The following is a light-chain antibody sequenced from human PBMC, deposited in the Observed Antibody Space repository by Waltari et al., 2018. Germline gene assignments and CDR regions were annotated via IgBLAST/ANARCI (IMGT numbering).Light chain of an antibody. CDR1: QGISSY. Sequence: AIRITQSPSSLSASTGDRVTITGRESQGISSYLAWYQQKPGKAAKLLIYGASTLQSGVPSRFSGSGSGTDFTLTISCLQSEDFATYYCQQYHHYPFFGGGTRVEIK. V-gene: IGKV1-8*01. J-gene: IGKJ4*01. CDR3: QQYHHYPF. CDR2: GAS.